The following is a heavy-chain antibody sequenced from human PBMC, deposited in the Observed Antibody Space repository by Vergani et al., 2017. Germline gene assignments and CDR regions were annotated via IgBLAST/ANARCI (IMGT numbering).Heavy chain of an antibody. V-gene: IGHV3-23*01. CDR2: ISGRGGST. Sequence: EVQLLESGGDLVQPGGSLRLSCAASGFPFNHYAMNWVRQAPGKGLEWVSGISGRGGSTYYAGSGMGGFTISRGSSKNTLYLQKNSLSAGDTAVYYCAKANPRNSGDDYLYCCHAWDFWGQGTTVTVSS. J-gene: IGHJ6*02. D-gene: IGHD5-12*01. CDR3: AKANPRNSGDDYLYCCHAWDF. CDR1: GFPFNHYA.